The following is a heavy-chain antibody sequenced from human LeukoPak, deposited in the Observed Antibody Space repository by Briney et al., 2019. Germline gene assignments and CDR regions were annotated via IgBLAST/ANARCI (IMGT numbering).Heavy chain of an antibody. D-gene: IGHD6-13*01. J-gene: IGHJ4*02. CDR2: IYYSGST. Sequence: SETLSLTCTVSGGSISSSSYYWGWIRQPPGKGLEWIGSIYYSGSTYYNPSLRSRVTISVDTSKNQFSLKLSSVTAADTAVYYCARRLAGTEDYWGQGTLVTVSS. CDR3: ARRLAGTEDY. CDR1: GGSISSSSYY. V-gene: IGHV4-39*01.